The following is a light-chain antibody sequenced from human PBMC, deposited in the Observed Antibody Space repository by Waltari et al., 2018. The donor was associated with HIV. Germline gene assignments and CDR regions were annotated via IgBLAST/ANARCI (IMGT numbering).Light chain of an antibody. CDR2: GAS. Sequence: EIVMMQSPATLSVSPGERATLSCRASQSVSSNLAWYQQKPGQAPRLLIYGASTRATGIPARFGGSGSGTEFTLTISSLQSEDFAVYYCQQYNKWPLTFGGGTKVEIK. CDR3: QQYNKWPLT. J-gene: IGKJ4*01. V-gene: IGKV3D-15*01. CDR1: QSVSSN.